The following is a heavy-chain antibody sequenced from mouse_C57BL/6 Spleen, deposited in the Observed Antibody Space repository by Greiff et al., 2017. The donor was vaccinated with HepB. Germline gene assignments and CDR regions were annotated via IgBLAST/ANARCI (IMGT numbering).Heavy chain of an antibody. V-gene: IGHV2-3*01. CDR1: GFSLTSYG. CDR2: IWGDGCT. D-gene: IGHD2-1*01. Sequence: VKLMESGPGLVAPSQRLSITCTVSGFSLTSYGVSWVRQPPGKGLEWLGVIWGDGCTNYHSALISRLSISKDNSKSQVFLKLNSLQTDDTATYYCAKPMIYYGNYVGYAMDYWGQGTSVTVSS. CDR3: AKPMIYYGNYVGYAMDY. J-gene: IGHJ4*01.